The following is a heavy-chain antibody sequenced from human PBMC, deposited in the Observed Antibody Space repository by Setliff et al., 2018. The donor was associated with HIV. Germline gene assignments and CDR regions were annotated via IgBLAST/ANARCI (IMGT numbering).Heavy chain of an antibody. V-gene: IGHV3-48*01. CDR2: ISSSSST. CDR3: ARNPRPIAAAGFDLDY. Sequence: GGSLRLSCAASGFTFSSYSMNWVRQAPGKGLEWVSYISSSSSTYYADSVKGRFTISGDNSKNTLYLQMNSLRAEDTAVYYCARNPRPIAAAGFDLDYWGQGTMVTVSS. J-gene: IGHJ4*02. D-gene: IGHD6-13*01. CDR1: GFTFSSYS.